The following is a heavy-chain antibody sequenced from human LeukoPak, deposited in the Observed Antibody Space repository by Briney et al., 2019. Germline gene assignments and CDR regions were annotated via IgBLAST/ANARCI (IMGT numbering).Heavy chain of an antibody. Sequence: SETLSLTCAVYGGSFSGYYWSWIRQPPGKGLEWIGEINHSGSTNCNPSLKSRVTISVDTSKNQFSLKLSSVTAADTAVYYCARAYRNSYYYYGMDVWGQGTTVTVSS. J-gene: IGHJ6*02. D-gene: IGHD4-23*01. V-gene: IGHV4-34*01. CDR1: GGSFSGYY. CDR2: INHSGST. CDR3: ARAYRNSYYYYGMDV.